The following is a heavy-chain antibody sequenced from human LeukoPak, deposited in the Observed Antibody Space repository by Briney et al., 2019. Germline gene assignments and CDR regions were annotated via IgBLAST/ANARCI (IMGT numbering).Heavy chain of an antibody. Sequence: GGSLRLSCAASGFTFNNYAMNWVRQAPGKGLEWGASISGGGETTYYADSAEGRFTISRDNSQNTLYLQMYSLRAEGTAVDYCARDYADYVGYFFFDYWGQGTLVTVSS. D-gene: IGHD4-17*01. V-gene: IGHV3-23*01. J-gene: IGHJ4*02. CDR1: GFTFNNYA. CDR2: ISGGGETT. CDR3: ARDYADYVGYFFFDY.